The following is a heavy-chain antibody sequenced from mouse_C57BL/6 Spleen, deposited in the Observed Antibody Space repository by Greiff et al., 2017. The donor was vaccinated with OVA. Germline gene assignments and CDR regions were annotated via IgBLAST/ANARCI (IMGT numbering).Heavy chain of an antibody. CDR2: IDPSDSET. Sequence: QVQLQQPGAELVRPGSSVKLSCKASGYTFTSYWMHWVKQRPIQGLEWIGNIDPSDSETHYNQKFKDKATLTVDKSSSTAYMQLSILTSEDSAVYYCAREHYYGSSYDAMDYWGQGTSVTVSS. D-gene: IGHD1-1*01. CDR3: AREHYYGSSYDAMDY. J-gene: IGHJ4*01. CDR1: GYTFTSYW. V-gene: IGHV1-52*01.